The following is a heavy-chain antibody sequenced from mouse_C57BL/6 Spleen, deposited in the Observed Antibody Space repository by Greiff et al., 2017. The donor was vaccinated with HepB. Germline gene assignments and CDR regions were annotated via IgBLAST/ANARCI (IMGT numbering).Heavy chain of an antibody. J-gene: IGHJ3*01. CDR2: IRLKSDNYAT. V-gene: IGHV6-3*01. D-gene: IGHD4-1*01. Sequence: EVKLVESGGGLVQPGGSMKLSCVASGFTFSNYWMNWVRQSPEKGLEWVAQIRLKSDNYATHYAESVKGRFTISRDDSKSSVYLQMNNLRAEDTGIYYCSCWAWFAYWGQGTLVTVSA. CDR1: GFTFSNYW. CDR3: SCWAWFAY.